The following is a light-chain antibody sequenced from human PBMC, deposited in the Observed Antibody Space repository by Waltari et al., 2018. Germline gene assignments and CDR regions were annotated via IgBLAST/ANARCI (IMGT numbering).Light chain of an antibody. J-gene: IGKJ1*01. CDR3: QQYFSTPRT. Sequence: IVMTQSPDFLAVSLGERATINCKSSQSVLYSSNNSNYLAWYQQKPGQPPKLLIYWASTRESGVPDRFSGSGSGTDFTLTISSLQAEDVAVYYCQQYFSTPRTFGQGTKVEIK. CDR2: WAS. V-gene: IGKV4-1*01. CDR1: QSVLYSSNNSNY.